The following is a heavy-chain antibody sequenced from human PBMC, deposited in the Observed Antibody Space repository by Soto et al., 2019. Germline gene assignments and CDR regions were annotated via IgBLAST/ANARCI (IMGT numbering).Heavy chain of an antibody. J-gene: IGHJ3*02. CDR2: IIPILGIA. V-gene: IGHV1-69*02. Sequence: QVQLVQSGAEVKKPGSSVKVSCKASGGTFSSYTISWVRQAPGQGLEWMGRIIPILGIANYAQKFQGRVTITADKSTSTAYIELSSLRSEDTAVYYCATFRGVNAFDIWGQGTMVTVSS. D-gene: IGHD3-10*01. CDR1: GGTFSSYT. CDR3: ATFRGVNAFDI.